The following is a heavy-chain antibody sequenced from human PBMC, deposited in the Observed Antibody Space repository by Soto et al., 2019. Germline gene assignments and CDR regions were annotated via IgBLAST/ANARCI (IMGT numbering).Heavy chain of an antibody. CDR3: ARDGRRYCSGGSCYNSLYYYYYYMDV. CDR1: GGTFSSYT. CDR2: IIPILGIA. J-gene: IGHJ6*03. D-gene: IGHD2-15*01. Sequence: QVQLVQSGAEVKKPGSSVKVSCKASGGTFSSYTISWVRQAPGQGLEWMGRIIPILGIANYAQKFQGRVTITADKSTRTAYMELSSLRSEDTALYYCARDGRRYCSGGSCYNSLYYYYYYMDVWGKGTTVTVSS. V-gene: IGHV1-69*08.